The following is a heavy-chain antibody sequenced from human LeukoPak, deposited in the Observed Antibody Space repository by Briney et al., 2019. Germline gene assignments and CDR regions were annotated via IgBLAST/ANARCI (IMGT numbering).Heavy chain of an antibody. Sequence: PGGSLRLSCAASGFTFSSHSMNWVRQAPGKGLEWISYISRSGSSIYYADSVKGRFTVSRDDAKNSLSLQMNSLRAEDTAVYYCARDTGGGYSCYDCWGQGTLVTVSS. V-gene: IGHV3-48*01. CDR3: ARDTGGGYSCYDC. J-gene: IGHJ4*02. CDR2: ISRSGSSI. CDR1: GFTFSSHS. D-gene: IGHD5-18*01.